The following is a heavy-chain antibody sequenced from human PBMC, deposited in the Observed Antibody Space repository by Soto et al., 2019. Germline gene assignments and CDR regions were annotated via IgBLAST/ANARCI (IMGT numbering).Heavy chain of an antibody. CDR1: GFTFSSYA. CDR2: ISYDGSNK. D-gene: IGHD5-18*01. Sequence: PGGSLRLSCAASGFTFSSYAMHWVRQAPGKGLEWVAVISYDGSNKYYADSVKGRFTISRDNSKNTLYLQMNSLRAEDTAVYYCARATVDSYGYGYGRDAWGDGNTVTVS. CDR3: ARATVDSYGYGYGRDA. V-gene: IGHV3-30-3*01. J-gene: IGHJ6*02.